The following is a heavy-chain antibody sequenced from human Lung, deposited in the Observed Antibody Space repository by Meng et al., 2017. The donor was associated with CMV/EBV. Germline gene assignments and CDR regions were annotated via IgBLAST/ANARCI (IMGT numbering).Heavy chain of an antibody. V-gene: IGHV3-15*01. CDR2: IKSKPDGGTT. Sequence: GESXKISCVASGFTFINVWMSWVRQAPGKGLEWVGRIKSKPDGGTTDYAAPVKGRFSISRDDSLNTLYLEMNSLEPEDTAVYFCATEGYCADGVCSFLAVDFWXQGTKVTVSS. CDR1: GFTFINVW. CDR3: ATEGYCADGVCSFLAVDF. D-gene: IGHD2-8*01. J-gene: IGHJ3*01.